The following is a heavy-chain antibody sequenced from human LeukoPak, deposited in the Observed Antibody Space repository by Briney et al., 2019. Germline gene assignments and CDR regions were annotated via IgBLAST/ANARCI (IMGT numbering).Heavy chain of an antibody. Sequence: APVKVSCRVSGYTLTEVSIHWVRQAPGKGLEWMGGFHPGDDEVLSAQKFQGRVTMTEDTSTDTAYMELSSLRSEDTAVYYCATFRLPGEYFQHWGQGTLVIVSS. CDR3: ATFRLPGEYFQH. J-gene: IGHJ1*01. V-gene: IGHV1-24*01. CDR2: FHPGDDEV. CDR1: GYTLTEVS.